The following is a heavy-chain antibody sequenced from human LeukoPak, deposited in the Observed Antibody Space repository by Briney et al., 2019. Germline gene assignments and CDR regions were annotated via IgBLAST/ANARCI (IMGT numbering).Heavy chain of an antibody. D-gene: IGHD3-10*02. CDR2: FSGSGGGT. Sequence: GGSLRLSCAASGFTFSSYAMSWVRQAPGKGLEWVSAFSGSGGGTYYADSVRGRFTMSRDNAKNSLYLQMNSLRAEDTAVYYCAELGITMIGGVWGKGTTVTISS. V-gene: IGHV3-23*01. CDR1: GFTFSSYA. CDR3: AELGITMIGGV. J-gene: IGHJ6*04.